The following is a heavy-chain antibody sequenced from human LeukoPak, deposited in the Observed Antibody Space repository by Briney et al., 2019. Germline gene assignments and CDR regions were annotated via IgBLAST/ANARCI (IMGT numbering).Heavy chain of an antibody. D-gene: IGHD2-21*01. V-gene: IGHV3-7*04. Sequence: GGSLRLSCAPSRDTFSIYWTRGVRHAPGKGLECGANLNQDGGEEHYVDSLRGGFTISRDNAKNSLYLQMNSLRADDTAVYDCARYCGTGRCFDYWGQGAPVTVSS. CDR2: LNQDGGEE. CDR3: ARYCGTGRCFDY. J-gene: IGHJ4*02. CDR1: RDTFSIYW.